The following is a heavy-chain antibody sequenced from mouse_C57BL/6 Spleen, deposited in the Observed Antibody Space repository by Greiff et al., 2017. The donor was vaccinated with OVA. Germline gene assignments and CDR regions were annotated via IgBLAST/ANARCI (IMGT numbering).Heavy chain of an antibody. CDR1: GYAFSSSW. Sequence: QVQLQQSGPELVKPGASVKISCKASGYAFSSSWMNWVKQRPVKGLEWIGRIYPGDGDTNYNGKFKGKATLTADKSSSTAYMQLSSLTSEDSAVYFCARSGYYGSSYGYFDVWGTGTTVTVSS. J-gene: IGHJ1*03. V-gene: IGHV1-82*01. D-gene: IGHD1-1*01. CDR2: IYPGDGDT. CDR3: ARSGYYGSSYGYFDV.